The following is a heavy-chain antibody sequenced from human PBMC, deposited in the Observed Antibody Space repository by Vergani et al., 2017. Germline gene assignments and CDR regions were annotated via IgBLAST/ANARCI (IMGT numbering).Heavy chain of an antibody. CDR2: ISSNGGST. CDR3: VKDTTHSVTTGGGFDY. CDR1: GFTFSSYA. D-gene: IGHD4-17*01. V-gene: IGHV3-64D*06. Sequence: EVQLVESGGGLVQPGGSLRLSCSASGFTFSSYAMHWVRQAPGKGLEYVSAISSNGGSTYYADSVKGRFTISRDNSKNTLYLQMSSLRAEDTAVYYCVKDTTHSVTTGGGFDYWGQGTLVTVSS. J-gene: IGHJ4*02.